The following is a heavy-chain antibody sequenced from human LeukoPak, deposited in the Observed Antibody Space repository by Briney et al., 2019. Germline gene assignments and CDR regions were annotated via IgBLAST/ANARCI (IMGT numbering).Heavy chain of an antibody. Sequence: KPSETLSLTCAVYGGSFSGYYWSWIRQPPGKGLEWIGEINHSGSTNYNPSLKSRVTISVDTSKNQFSLKLSSVTAADTAVYYCARDRRKTYYDSSGYTPLDYWGQGTLVTVSS. J-gene: IGHJ4*02. CDR2: INHSGST. CDR3: ARDRRKTYYDSSGYTPLDY. CDR1: GGSFSGYY. V-gene: IGHV4-34*01. D-gene: IGHD3-22*01.